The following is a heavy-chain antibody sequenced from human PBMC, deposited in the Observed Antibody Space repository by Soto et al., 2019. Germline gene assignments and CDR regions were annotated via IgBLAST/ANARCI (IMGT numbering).Heavy chain of an antibody. CDR3: ARGAWGDYNVGFFGYFDY. CDR1: GGSFSGYY. J-gene: IGHJ4*02. CDR2: INHSGST. Sequence: SETLSLTCAVYGGSFSGYYWSWIRQPPGKGLEWIGEINHSGSTNYNPSLKSRVTISVDTSKNQFSLKLSSVTAADTAVYYCARGAWGDYNVGFFGYFDYWGQGTLVTVSS. V-gene: IGHV4-34*01. D-gene: IGHD4-17*01.